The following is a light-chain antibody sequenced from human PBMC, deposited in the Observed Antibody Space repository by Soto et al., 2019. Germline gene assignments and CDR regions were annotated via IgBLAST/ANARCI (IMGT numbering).Light chain of an antibody. V-gene: IGKV3-20*01. CDR1: QSVSSAF. J-gene: IGKJ2*01. Sequence: IVLTQSPGTLSLSPGERATLSCRASQSVSSAFFAWYQQKPGQPLRLLIYAAASRATGIPDRFSGSGSATDFTLTISRLEPEDFAVSYCQQYGDSPPTFGRGTKVEIK. CDR3: QQYGDSPPT. CDR2: AAA.